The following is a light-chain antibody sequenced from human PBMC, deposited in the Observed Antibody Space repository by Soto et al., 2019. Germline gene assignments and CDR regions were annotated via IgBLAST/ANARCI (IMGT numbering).Light chain of an antibody. CDR1: QSLIHSDGNTY. CDR3: MQGRHWPYT. Sequence: DVVVTQSPLSLPVTLGQPASISCRSSQSLIHSDGNTYLHWFQQRTGQSPRRLIYHVSIRDSGVPDRFSGSGSGTDFTLEISRVEAEDVGVYYCMQGRHWPYTFGPGTTVDIK. CDR2: HVS. V-gene: IGKV2-30*02. J-gene: IGKJ3*01.